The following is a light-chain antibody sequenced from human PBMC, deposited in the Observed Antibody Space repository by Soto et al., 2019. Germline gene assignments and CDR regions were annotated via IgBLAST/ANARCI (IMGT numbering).Light chain of an antibody. V-gene: IGLV2-8*01. CDR3: SSYAGSSTLFV. CDR2: EVS. J-gene: IGLJ1*01. Sequence: QSVLTQSPSASGSPGQSVTISCTGTSSDVGGYNYVSWYQQHPGKAPKLMIYEVSRRPSGVPDRFSGSKSGNTASLTVSGLQAEDEADYYCSSYAGSSTLFVFGTGTKLTVL. CDR1: SSDVGGYNY.